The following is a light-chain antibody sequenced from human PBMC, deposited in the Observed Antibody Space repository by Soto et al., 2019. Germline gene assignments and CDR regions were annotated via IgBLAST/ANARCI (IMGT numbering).Light chain of an antibody. CDR1: SSNIGSNY. J-gene: IGLJ1*01. CDR3: AAWDDSLSGLYV. Sequence: QSVLTQPPSASGTPGQRVTISCSGSSSNIGSNYVYWYQQLPGTAPKLLIYSNNQRPSGVPDRFSGSKSGTSASLAISGLRSEDGADYYCAAWDDSLSGLYVFGTGTKVTVL. V-gene: IGLV1-47*02. CDR2: SNN.